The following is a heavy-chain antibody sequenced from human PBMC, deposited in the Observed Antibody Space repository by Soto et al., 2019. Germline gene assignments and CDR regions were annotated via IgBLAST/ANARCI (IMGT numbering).Heavy chain of an antibody. J-gene: IGHJ6*02. Sequence: PGGSLRLSCAASGFTFSSYGMHWVRQAPGKGLEWVAVISYDGSNKYYADSVKGRFTISRDNSKNTLYLQMNSLRAEDTAVYYCAKDVQQWLAAYYGMDVWGQGTTVTVSS. CDR1: GFTFSSYG. CDR2: ISYDGSNK. D-gene: IGHD6-19*01. CDR3: AKDVQQWLAAYYGMDV. V-gene: IGHV3-30*18.